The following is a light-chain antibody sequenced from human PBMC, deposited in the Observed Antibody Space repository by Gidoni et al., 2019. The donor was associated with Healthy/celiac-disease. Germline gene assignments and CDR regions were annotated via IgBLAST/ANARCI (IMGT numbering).Light chain of an antibody. CDR1: QRGSSY. V-gene: IGKV3-11*01. CDR2: DAS. J-gene: IGKJ4*01. Sequence: DIVLTLFPATMSLAPGERATLSCRASQRGSSYLAWYQQKPGQAPRLLIYDASNRSPGIPARFSGSGSGTDFTLTISSIEPEDFAVYYCQQRSNWPRLTFGGGTKVEIK. CDR3: QQRSNWPRLT.